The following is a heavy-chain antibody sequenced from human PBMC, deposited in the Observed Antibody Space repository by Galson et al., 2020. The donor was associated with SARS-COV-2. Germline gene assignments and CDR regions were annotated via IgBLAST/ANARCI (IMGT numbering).Heavy chain of an antibody. CDR2: IYHSGST. Sequence: SETLSLTCAVSGGSISSSNWWSWVRQPPGKGLEWIGEIYHSGSTNYNPSLKSRVTISVDKSKNQFSLKLSSVTAADTAVYYCARGGTYCSGGSGYSLATVTPGAFDIWGQGTMVTVSS. CDR1: GGSISSSNW. CDR3: ARGGTYCSGGSGYSLATVTPGAFDI. V-gene: IGHV4-4*02. J-gene: IGHJ3*02. D-gene: IGHD2-15*01.